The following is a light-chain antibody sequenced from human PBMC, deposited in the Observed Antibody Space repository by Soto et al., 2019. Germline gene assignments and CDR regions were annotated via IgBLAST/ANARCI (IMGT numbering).Light chain of an antibody. V-gene: IGKV1-9*01. CDR2: TAS. CDR1: QGVNSS. Sequence: DIQLTQSPSFLSASVGDRVTVTCRASQGVNSSLAWYQQKPGKAPQLLNYTASTLQSGVPSRFSGSGSGTEFTLTITSLQPEDFAAYYCQQLYTYPRTFGGGTKVEIK. CDR3: QQLYTYPRT. J-gene: IGKJ4*01.